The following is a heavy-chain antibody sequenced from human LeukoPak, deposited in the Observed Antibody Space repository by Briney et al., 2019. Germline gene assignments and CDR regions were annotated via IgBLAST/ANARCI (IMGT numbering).Heavy chain of an antibody. V-gene: IGHV3-7*05. CDR2: INQDGSEK. Sequence: GGPLRLSCAASGFTFSDYYMSWIRQAPGKGLEWLANINQDGSEKYYVDSVKGRFTISRDNAKNSLYLQMNSLRAEDTAVYYCTTFYSRLTDYWGQGTLVTVSS. CDR3: TTFYSRLTDY. J-gene: IGHJ4*02. CDR1: GFTFSDYY. D-gene: IGHD2/OR15-2a*01.